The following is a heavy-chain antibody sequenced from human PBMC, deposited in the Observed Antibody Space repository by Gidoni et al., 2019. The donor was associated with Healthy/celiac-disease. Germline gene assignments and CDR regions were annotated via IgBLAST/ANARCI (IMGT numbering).Heavy chain of an antibody. CDR1: GYTYTGYY. CDR2: INPNSGGT. D-gene: IGHD2-21*02. V-gene: IGHV1-2*02. CDR3: ARVSVVVTVTGWFDP. J-gene: IGHJ5*02. Sequence: QVQLVQSGAEVKKPGASVKVSCKASGYTYTGYYMHWLRQAPGQGLEWMGWINPNSGGTNYAQKFQGRVTMTRDTSISTAYMELSRLRSDDTAVYYCARVSVVVTVTGWFDPWGQGTLVTVSS.